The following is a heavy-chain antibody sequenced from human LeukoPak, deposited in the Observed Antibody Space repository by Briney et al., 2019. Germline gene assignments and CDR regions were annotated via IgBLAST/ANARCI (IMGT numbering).Heavy chain of an antibody. D-gene: IGHD2-2*01. CDR3: TTDRCSSTSCYQVFDY. J-gene: IGHJ4*02. CDR1: GFTFSNAW. Sequence: TGGSLRLSCAAPGFTFSNAWMSWVRQAPGKGLEWVGRIKSKTDGGTTDYAAPVKGRFTISRDDSKNTLYLQMNSLKTEDTAVYYCTTDRCSSTSCYQVFDYWGQGTLVTVSS. V-gene: IGHV3-15*01. CDR2: IKSKTDGGTT.